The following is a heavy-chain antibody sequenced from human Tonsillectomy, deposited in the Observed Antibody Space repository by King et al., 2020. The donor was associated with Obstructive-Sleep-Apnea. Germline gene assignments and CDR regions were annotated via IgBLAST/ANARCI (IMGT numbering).Heavy chain of an antibody. CDR2: IDWEDDK. V-gene: IGHV2-70*11. J-gene: IGHJ4*02. CDR1: GFSLTTSGMC. CDR3: ARICPGSSWADY. Sequence: TLKESGPALVKPTQTLTLTCTFSGFSLTTSGMCVNWIRHPPGKALEWLARIDWEDDKYYSTSLKPRLTISKDTSKNQVVLTMTNMDPADTATYYCARICPGSSWADYWGQGTLVTVSS. D-gene: IGHD6-13*01.